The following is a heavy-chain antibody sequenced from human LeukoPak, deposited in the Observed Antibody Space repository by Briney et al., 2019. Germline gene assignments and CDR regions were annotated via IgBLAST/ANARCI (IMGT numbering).Heavy chain of an antibody. CDR3: ARDSSGWDKVDY. D-gene: IGHD6-19*01. CDR1: GFTFSSYE. CDR2: ISGSGSTI. Sequence: GGSLRLSCAASGFTFSSYEMNWVRQAPGKGLEWISYISGSGSTIYYADSVKGRFTISRDNARSSLYLQLNSLRAEDTAVYYCARDSSGWDKVDYWGQGTLVTVSS. J-gene: IGHJ4*02. V-gene: IGHV3-48*03.